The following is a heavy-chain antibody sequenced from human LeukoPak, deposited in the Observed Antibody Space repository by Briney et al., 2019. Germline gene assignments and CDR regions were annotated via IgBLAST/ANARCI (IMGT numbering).Heavy chain of an antibody. CDR2: ISAYNGNT. CDR1: GYTFTSYG. Sequence: ASVKVFCKASGYTFTSYGISWVRQAPGQGLEWMGWISAYNGNTNYAQKLQGRVTMTTDTSTSTAYMELRSLRSDDTAVYYCARGRGSYSSGPFDYWGQGTLVTVSS. D-gene: IGHD6-19*01. J-gene: IGHJ4*02. V-gene: IGHV1-18*01. CDR3: ARGRGSYSSGPFDY.